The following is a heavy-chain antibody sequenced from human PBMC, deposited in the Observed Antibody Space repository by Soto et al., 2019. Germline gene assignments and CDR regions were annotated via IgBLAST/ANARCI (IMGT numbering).Heavy chain of an antibody. CDR3: ASNGWELYYYYGMDV. CDR2: IYHSGST. CDR1: GGSISSSNW. V-gene: IGHV4-4*02. J-gene: IGHJ6*02. Sequence: PSETLSLTCAVSGGSISSSNWWRWVRQPPGKGLEWIGEIYHSGSTNYNPSLKSRVTISVDKSKNQFSLKLSSVTAADTAVYYCASNGWELYYYYGMDVWGQGTTVTVSS. D-gene: IGHD1-26*01.